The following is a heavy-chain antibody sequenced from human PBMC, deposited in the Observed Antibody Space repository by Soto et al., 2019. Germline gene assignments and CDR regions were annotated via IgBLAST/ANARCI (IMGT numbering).Heavy chain of an antibody. V-gene: IGHV3-74*01. Sequence: EVQLVESGGGLVQPGGSLRLSCAASGFTFSSYWMQWVRQAPGKGLVWVSRINSYGSSTSYADSVKGRFTISRDNAKNTLHLQMNSLRVEDTAVYYCVISFHPSLGSVSDRTYHLDSWGQGTLVTVSS. D-gene: IGHD3-10*01. J-gene: IGHJ4*02. CDR3: VISFHPSLGSVSDRTYHLDS. CDR2: INSYGSST. CDR1: GFTFSSYW.